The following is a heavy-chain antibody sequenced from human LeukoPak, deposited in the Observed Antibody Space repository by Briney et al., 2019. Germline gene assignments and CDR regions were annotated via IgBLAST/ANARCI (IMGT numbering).Heavy chain of an antibody. V-gene: IGHV3-30*18. Sequence: GGSLRLSCAASGFTFSSYGMHWVRQAPGEGLEWVAVISYDGSNKYYADSVKGRFTISRDNSKNTLYLQMNSLRAEDTAVYYCAKDRGTPNEYYFDYWGQGTLVTVSS. J-gene: IGHJ4*02. CDR2: ISYDGSNK. CDR3: AKDRGTPNEYYFDY. D-gene: IGHD1-1*01. CDR1: GFTFSSYG.